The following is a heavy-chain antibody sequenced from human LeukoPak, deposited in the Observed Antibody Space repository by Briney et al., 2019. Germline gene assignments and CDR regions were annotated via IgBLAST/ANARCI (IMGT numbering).Heavy chain of an antibody. Sequence: GGSLRLSCAASGFTFGSYSMSWVRQAPGKGLEWVGRIRSKANNYATAYAASVKGRFTISRDDSKNTAYLQMNSLKIEDTAVYYCHPPPDYSDYWGQGTLVTVSS. CDR3: HPPPDYSDY. CDR1: GFTFGSYS. J-gene: IGHJ4*02. V-gene: IGHV3-73*01. CDR2: IRSKANNYAT.